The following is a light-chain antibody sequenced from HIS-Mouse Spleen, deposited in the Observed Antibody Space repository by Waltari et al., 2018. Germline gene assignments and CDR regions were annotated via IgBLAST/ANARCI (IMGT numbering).Light chain of an antibody. J-gene: IGLJ2*01. CDR2: EGS. CDR3: CSYAGSSTSVV. CDR1: SSDVGSHNL. V-gene: IGLV2-23*01. Sequence: QSALTQPASVSGSPGQSITISCTGTSSDVGSHNLVSWYQQHPGNAPKLLLYEGSKRPSGVSNRFSGSKSGNTASLTISGLQAEDEADYYCCSYAGSSTSVVFGGGTKLTVL.